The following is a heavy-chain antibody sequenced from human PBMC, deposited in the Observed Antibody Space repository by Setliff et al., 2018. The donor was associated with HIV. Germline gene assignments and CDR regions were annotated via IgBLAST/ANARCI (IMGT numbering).Heavy chain of an antibody. CDR1: GFTFSSYT. V-gene: IGHV3-21*01. Sequence: NPGGSLRLSCAASGFTFSSYTMNWVRQDPGKGLEWVSSSSRDSTDIYYADAMKCRFTISRDNAKNSLYLQMSSLGAEDTAVYYCAREDVYYYDSEGYYLLEYWGQGTPVTVSS. CDR2: SSRDSTDI. J-gene: IGHJ4*02. CDR3: AREDVYYYDSEGYYLLEY. D-gene: IGHD3-22*01.